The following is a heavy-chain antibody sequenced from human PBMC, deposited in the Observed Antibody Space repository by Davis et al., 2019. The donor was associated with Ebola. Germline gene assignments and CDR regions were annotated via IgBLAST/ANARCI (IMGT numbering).Heavy chain of an antibody. D-gene: IGHD1-26*01. Sequence: AASVKVSCKASGYTFTSYAMHWVRQAPGQRLEWMGWINAGNGNTKYSQKFQGRVTITRDTSASIVYMELSSLRSEDTAVYYCAREDSGSYSIVYYYGIDVWGQGTTVTVSS. CDR2: INAGNGNT. CDR1: GYTFTSYA. CDR3: AREDSGSYSIVYYYGIDV. J-gene: IGHJ6*02. V-gene: IGHV1-3*01.